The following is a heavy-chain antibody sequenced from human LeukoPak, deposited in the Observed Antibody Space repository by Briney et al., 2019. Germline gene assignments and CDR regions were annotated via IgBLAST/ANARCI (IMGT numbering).Heavy chain of an antibody. CDR3: ARGGVYYDSSFDI. CDR1: GFTFRSYS. V-gene: IGHV3-21*01. CDR2: ISSSSSYI. D-gene: IGHD3-22*01. Sequence: GGSLRLSCAASGFTFRSYSMNWVRQAPGKGLEWVSCISSSSSYIYNAVSVKGRFTISRDNAKNSLYLQMNSLRAEDTAVYYCARGGVYYDSSFDIWGQGTMVTVSS. J-gene: IGHJ3*02.